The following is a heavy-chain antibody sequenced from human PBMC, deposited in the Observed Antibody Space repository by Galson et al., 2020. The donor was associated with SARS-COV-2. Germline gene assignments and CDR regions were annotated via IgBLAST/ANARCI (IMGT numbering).Heavy chain of an antibody. V-gene: IGHV4-34*01. D-gene: IGHD1-26*01. CDR2: INHSGST. Sequence: SQTLSLTCAVYGGSFSGYYWSWIRQPPGKGLEWIGEINHSGSTNYNPSLKSRVTISVDTSKNQFSLKLSSVTAADTAVYYCARGRPTRAGWGWYYYYYMDVWGKGTTVTVSS. J-gene: IGHJ6*03. CDR3: ARGRPTRAGWGWYYYYYMDV. CDR1: GGSFSGYY.